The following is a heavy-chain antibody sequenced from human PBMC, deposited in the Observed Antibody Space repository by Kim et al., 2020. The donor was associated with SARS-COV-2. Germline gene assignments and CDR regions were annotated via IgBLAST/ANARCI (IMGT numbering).Heavy chain of an antibody. CDR3: ARGGGYCSGGSCYPLWGP. Sequence: ASVKVSCKASGYTFTGYYMHWVRQAPGQGLEWMGRINPNSGGTNYAQKFQGRVTMTRHTSISTAYMELSRLRSDDTAVYYCARGGGYCSGGSCYPLWGPWGQGTLVTVSS. J-gene: IGHJ5*02. CDR2: INPNSGGT. V-gene: IGHV1-2*06. D-gene: IGHD2-15*01. CDR1: GYTFTGYY.